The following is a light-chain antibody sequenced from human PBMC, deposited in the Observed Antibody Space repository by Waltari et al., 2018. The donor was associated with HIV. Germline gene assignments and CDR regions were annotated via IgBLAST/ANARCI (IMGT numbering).Light chain of an antibody. CDR1: SSAVGDYNY. V-gene: IGLV2-11*01. CDR2: DVT. Sequence: QSALTQPRSVSGSPGQSVTISCPGTSSAVGDYNYVSWYQQHPGKAPKVMIYDVTKRPSGVPDRFSGSKSGNTASLTISGLQAEDEADYYCCSYTGTYTLLFGGGTKLTVL. CDR3: CSYTGTYTLL. J-gene: IGLJ3*02.